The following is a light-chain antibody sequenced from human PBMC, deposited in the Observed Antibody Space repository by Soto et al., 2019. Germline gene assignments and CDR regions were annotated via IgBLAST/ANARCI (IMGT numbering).Light chain of an antibody. CDR2: DVS. V-gene: IGLV2-14*01. CDR1: SSDVGGYNY. CDR3: SSYTSITIYV. J-gene: IGLJ1*01. Sequence: QSALTQPASVSGSPGQSITISCTGASSDVGGYNYVSWHQQHPGKAPKLMIYDVSNRPSGVSNRFSGSKSGNTASLTISGLQAEVVAEYYSSSYTSITIYVFVTGTKATVL.